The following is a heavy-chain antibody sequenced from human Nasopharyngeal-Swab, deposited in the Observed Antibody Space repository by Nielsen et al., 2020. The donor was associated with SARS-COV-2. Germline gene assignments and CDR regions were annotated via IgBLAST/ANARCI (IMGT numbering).Heavy chain of an antibody. D-gene: IGHD5-24*01. V-gene: IGHV4-34*01. CDR2: INHSGST. J-gene: IGHJ4*02. CDR3: ARGPSYRWGGVMGLGETHRRYYFDY. Sequence: RHPPGKGLEWIGEINHSGSTNYNPSLKSRVTISVDTSKNQFSLKLSSVTAADTAVYYCARGPSYRWGGVMGLGETHRRYYFDYWGQGTLVTVSS.